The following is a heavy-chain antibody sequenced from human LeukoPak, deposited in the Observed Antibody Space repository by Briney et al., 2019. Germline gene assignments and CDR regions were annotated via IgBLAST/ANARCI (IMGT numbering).Heavy chain of an antibody. D-gene: IGHD6-13*01. CDR1: GGAFSSYA. CDR3: ARLRSPSSWYFSMDY. J-gene: IGHJ4*02. Sequence: SVKVSCKASGGAFSSYAISWVRQAPGQGLEWMGGIIPIFGTANYAQKFQGRVTITADKSTSTAYMELSSLRSEDTAVYYCARLRSPSSWYFSMDYWGQGTLVTVSS. V-gene: IGHV1-69*06. CDR2: IIPIFGTA.